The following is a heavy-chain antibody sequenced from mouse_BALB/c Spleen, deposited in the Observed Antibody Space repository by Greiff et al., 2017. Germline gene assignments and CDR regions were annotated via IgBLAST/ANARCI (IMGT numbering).Heavy chain of an antibody. J-gene: IGHJ1*01. CDR2: IRNKANGYTT. V-gene: IGHV7-3*02. Sequence: EVKLMESGGGLVQPGGSLRLSCATSGFTFTDYYMSWVRQPPGKALEWLGFIRNKANGYTTEYSASVKGRFTISRDNSQSILYLQMNTLRAEDSATYYGARAPYPPRYFDVWGAGTTVTVSS. CDR1: GFTFTDYY. CDR3: ARAPYPPRYFDV.